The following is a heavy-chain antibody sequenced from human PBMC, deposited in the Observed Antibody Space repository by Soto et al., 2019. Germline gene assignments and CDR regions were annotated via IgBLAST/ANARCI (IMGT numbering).Heavy chain of an antibody. J-gene: IGHJ4*02. V-gene: IGHV3-7*04. Sequence: GSLRLSCAASGFTFSSYWMSWVRQAPGKGLEWVANIKQDGSEKYYVDSVKGRFTISRDNAKNSLYLQMNSLRAEDTAVYYCARVAHIVVVTAINYFDYWGQGTLVTVSS. CDR3: ARVAHIVVVTAINYFDY. D-gene: IGHD2-21*02. CDR2: IKQDGSEK. CDR1: GFTFSSYW.